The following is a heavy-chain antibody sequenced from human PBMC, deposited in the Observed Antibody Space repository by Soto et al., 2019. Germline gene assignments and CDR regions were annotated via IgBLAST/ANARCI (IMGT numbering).Heavy chain of an antibody. CDR2: ISWNSGSI. CDR3: AGTSYSSSMFP. J-gene: IGHJ5*02. Sequence: SLRLSCAASGVTFDDYAMHWVRQAPGKGLEWVSGISWNSGSIGYADSVKGRFTISRDNAKNSLYLQMNSLRAEDTALYYCAGTSYSSSMFPWGQGTLVTVSS. D-gene: IGHD6-13*01. V-gene: IGHV3-9*01. CDR1: GVTFDDYA.